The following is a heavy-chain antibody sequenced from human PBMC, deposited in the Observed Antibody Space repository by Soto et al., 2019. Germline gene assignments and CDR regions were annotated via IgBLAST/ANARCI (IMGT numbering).Heavy chain of an antibody. V-gene: IGHV3-30*18. CDR2: ISYDGSNK. CDR1: GFTFSSYG. D-gene: IGHD6-19*01. J-gene: IGHJ4*02. Sequence: VQLVESGGGVVQPGRSLRLSCAASGFTFSSYGMNWVRQAPGKALERVAVISYDGSNKYYADSVKGRFTISRDNSKNTLYLQMNSLRAEDTAVYYCAKAQAYSSGWEYFDYWGQGSLVTVSS. CDR3: AKAQAYSSGWEYFDY.